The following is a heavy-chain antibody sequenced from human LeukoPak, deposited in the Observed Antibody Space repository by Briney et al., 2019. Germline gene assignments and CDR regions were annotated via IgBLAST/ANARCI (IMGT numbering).Heavy chain of an antibody. Sequence: TSETLSLTCAVSGYSISSGYYWCWIRQPPGKGRGWIGSIYHSGSTYYNPSLKSRVTISVDTSKNQFSLKLSYVTAADTAVYYCARGYRSGRKDYWGQGTLVTVSS. D-gene: IGHD6-19*01. CDR3: ARGYRSGRKDY. J-gene: IGHJ4*02. V-gene: IGHV4-38-2*01. CDR1: GYSISSGYY. CDR2: IYHSGST.